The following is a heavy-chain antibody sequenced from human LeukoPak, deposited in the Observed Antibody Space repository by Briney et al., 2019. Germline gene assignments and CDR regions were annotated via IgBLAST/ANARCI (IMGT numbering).Heavy chain of an antibody. V-gene: IGHV3-74*01. CDR1: GFPFNSFW. CDR3: ARGGVNPVDH. D-gene: IGHD1-14*01. CDR2: MNEYSTTI. Sequence: GGSLRLSCAASGFPFNSFWMHWVRQAPGKGLVWVSDMNEYSTTIRYADSVKGRFTISRDNAKSILYLQMNNLRAEDTAMYFCARGGVNPVDHWGQGTLITVSS. J-gene: IGHJ4*02.